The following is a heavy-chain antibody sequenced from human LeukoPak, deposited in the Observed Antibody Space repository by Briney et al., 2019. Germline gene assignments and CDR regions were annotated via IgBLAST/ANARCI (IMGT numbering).Heavy chain of an antibody. CDR3: ARDGGDSGYGSFDY. D-gene: IGHD5-12*01. CDR1: GGSIGSYH. V-gene: IGHV4-4*07. J-gene: IGHJ4*02. Sequence: PSETLSLTCSVSGGSIGSYHWSWIRQPAGKALEWIGRIYISGITNYNPSLKSRVTMSVDASKNQFSLNLSSVTAADTAMYYCARDGGDSGYGSFDYWGQGTLVTVSS. CDR2: IYISGIT.